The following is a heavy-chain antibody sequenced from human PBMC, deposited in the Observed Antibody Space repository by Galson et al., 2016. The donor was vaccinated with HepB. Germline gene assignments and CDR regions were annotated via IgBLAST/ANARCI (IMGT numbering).Heavy chain of an antibody. V-gene: IGHV3-23*01. CDR3: GRHRGFDD. CDR2: ITRRGDAT. Sequence: SLRLSCAASGFIFSNYGMHWVRQAPGKGLEWVSGITRRGDATHYADFVTGRFTISRANSRNTLYLYLNSLTAGDTAVYYYGRHRGFDDWGQGALVTAAS. CDR1: GFIFSNYG. J-gene: IGHJ4*02.